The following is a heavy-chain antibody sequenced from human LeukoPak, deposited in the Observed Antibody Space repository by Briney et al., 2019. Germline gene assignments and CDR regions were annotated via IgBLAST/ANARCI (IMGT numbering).Heavy chain of an antibody. CDR2: IIPMFGVT. CDR3: AGNPLGNEMLMGYYYYGMDV. D-gene: IGHD3-16*01. Sequence: ASVKVSCKASGGTFSSHALSWVRQAPGQGLEWMGRIIPMFGVTNYAQNFQGRFTITADKSTTTVYMELTSLRSEDTAVYYCAGNPLGNEMLMGYYYYGMDVWGQGTTVTVSS. V-gene: IGHV1-69*04. CDR1: GGTFSSHA. J-gene: IGHJ6*02.